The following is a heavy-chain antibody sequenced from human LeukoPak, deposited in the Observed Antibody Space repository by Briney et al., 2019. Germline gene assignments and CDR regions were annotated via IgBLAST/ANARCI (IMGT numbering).Heavy chain of an antibody. CDR1: GGSISSSNW. Sequence: PSGTLSLTCAVSGGSISSSNWWSWVRQPPGKGLEWIGEIYHSGSTNYNPSLKSRVTISVDKSKNQFSLKLSSVTAADTAVYYCARHDGSQYSYGHFDYWGQGTLVTVSS. D-gene: IGHD5-18*01. CDR2: IYHSGST. J-gene: IGHJ4*02. V-gene: IGHV4-4*02. CDR3: ARHDGSQYSYGHFDY.